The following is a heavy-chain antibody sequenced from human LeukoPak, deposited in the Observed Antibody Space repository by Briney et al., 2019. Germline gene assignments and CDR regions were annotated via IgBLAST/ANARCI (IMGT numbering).Heavy chain of an antibody. J-gene: IGHJ5*02. CDR1: GGTFSSYA. V-gene: IGHV1-69*13. D-gene: IGHD6-13*01. Sequence: SVKVSCKASGGTFSSYAISWVRQAPGQGLERMGGIITIFGTANNAHRFQGRVTITADESTSTAYMELSSVRSEDTAVDYCARDYRSSSWDKEYNLFDPWGQGTLVTVSS. CDR2: IITIFGTA. CDR3: ARDYRSSSWDKEYNLFDP.